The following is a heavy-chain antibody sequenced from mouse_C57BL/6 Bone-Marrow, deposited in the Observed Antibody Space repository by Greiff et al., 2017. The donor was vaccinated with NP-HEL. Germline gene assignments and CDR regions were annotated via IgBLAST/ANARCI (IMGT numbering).Heavy chain of an antibody. Sequence: DVMLVESGGGLVQPKGSLKLSCAASGFSFNTYAMNWVRQAPGKGLEWVARIRSKSNNYATYYADSVKDRFTISRDDSESMLYLQMNNLKTEDTAMYYCVVAEPYWYFDVWGTGTTVTVSS. CDR2: IRSKSNNYAT. CDR1: GFSFNTYA. J-gene: IGHJ1*03. V-gene: IGHV10-1*01. CDR3: VVAEPYWYFDV. D-gene: IGHD1-1*01.